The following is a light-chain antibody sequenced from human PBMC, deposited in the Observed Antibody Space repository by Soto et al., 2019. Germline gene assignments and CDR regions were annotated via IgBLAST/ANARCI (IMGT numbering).Light chain of an antibody. CDR1: SSDFGGHNF. CDR3: CSYAGSFPH. Sequence: QSALTQPRSVAGSPGQSVTISCTGTSSDFGGHNFVSWYQRHPGKAHKLIINDVTKRPSGVPDRFSGSKSGNTASLTISGLQAEDEGDYYCCSYAGSFPHFDGGTTVTVL. J-gene: IGLJ2*01. CDR2: DVT. V-gene: IGLV2-11*01.